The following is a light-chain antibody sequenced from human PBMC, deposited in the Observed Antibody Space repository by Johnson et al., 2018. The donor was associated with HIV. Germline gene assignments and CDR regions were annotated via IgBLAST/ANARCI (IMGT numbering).Light chain of an antibody. CDR2: EKN. V-gene: IGLV1-51*02. CDR1: SSNIGNNY. Sequence: QSVLTQPPSVSAAPGQKVTISCSGSSSNIGNNYVSWYQQLPGTAPKLLIYEKNKRPSGIPDRFSASKSGTSATLDITGLQTGDEADYYCGTWDSSLSAGGFVFGTGTKVTVL. CDR3: GTWDSSLSAGGFV. J-gene: IGLJ1*01.